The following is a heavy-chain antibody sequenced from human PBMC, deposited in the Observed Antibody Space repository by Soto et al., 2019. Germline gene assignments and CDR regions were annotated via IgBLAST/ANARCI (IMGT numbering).Heavy chain of an antibody. CDR2: ISYDGSNK. D-gene: IGHD3-16*01. Sequence: QVQLVESGGGVVQPGRSLRLSCAASGFTFSSYAMHWVRQAPGKGLEWVAVISYDGSNKYYADSVKGRFTISRDNSNNSLYLKMNSLSAEATAVYYCARDRGGAADYWGQGTLVTVSS. V-gene: IGHV3-30-3*01. CDR3: ARDRGGAADY. J-gene: IGHJ4*02. CDR1: GFTFSSYA.